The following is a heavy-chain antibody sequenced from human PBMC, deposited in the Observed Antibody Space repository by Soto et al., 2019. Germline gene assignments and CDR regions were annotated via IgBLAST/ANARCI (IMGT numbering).Heavy chain of an antibody. J-gene: IGHJ4*02. D-gene: IGHD4-17*01. CDR3: AKDHLTTTVTTVGY. CDR2: ISYHGSDK. CDR1: GFTFSNYG. Sequence: QVQLVESGGGVVQPGRSLRLSCAASGFTFSNYGMHWVRQAPGKGMEWVAVISYHGSDKYYADSGKGRFTISSDNSKKTLYLQMDSLRAEDTAVYYFAKDHLTTTVTTVGYWGQGTLVTVSS. V-gene: IGHV3-30*18.